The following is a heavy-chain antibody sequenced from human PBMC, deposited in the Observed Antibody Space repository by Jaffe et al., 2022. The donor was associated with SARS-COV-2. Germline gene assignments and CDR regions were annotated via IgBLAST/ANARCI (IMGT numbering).Heavy chain of an antibody. CDR3: ARVEWLLSNNYGMDV. CDR2: IYYSGST. Sequence: QLQLQESGPGLVKPSETLSLTCTVSGGSISSSRHYWGWIRQPPGKGLEWIGTIYYSGSTYYNPSLKSRVTISVDRSKNQFSLRLTSVTAADTAVYYCARVEWLLSNNYGMDVWGQGTTVTVSS. D-gene: IGHD3-3*01. J-gene: IGHJ6*02. V-gene: IGHV4-39*01. CDR1: GGSISSSRHY.